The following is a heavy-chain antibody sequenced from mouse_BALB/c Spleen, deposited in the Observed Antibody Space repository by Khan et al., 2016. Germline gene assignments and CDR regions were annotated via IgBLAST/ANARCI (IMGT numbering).Heavy chain of an antibody. Sequence: EVKLLESGGGLVQPGGSLKLSCVASGFEFSRYWMSWVRQAPGKGLEWIGEINPDSSTINYTPSLKDKFIISRDNAKNTLYLQMSKVRSEDTALYYCARLHCSGRFACWGQGTLVTVSA. CDR3: ARLHCSGRFAC. CDR2: INPDSSTI. CDR1: GFEFSRYW. J-gene: IGHJ3*01. V-gene: IGHV4-1*02.